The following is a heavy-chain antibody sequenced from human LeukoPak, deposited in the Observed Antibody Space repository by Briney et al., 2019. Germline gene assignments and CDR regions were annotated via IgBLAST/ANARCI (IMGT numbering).Heavy chain of an antibody. J-gene: IGHJ4*02. Sequence: SETLSLTCTVSGGSISSSSYYWGWIRQPPGKGLEWIGSTYYSGSTYYNPSLKSRVTISVDTSKNQFSLKLSSVTAADTAVYYCARPDSSGYYSSFDYWGQGTLVTVSS. D-gene: IGHD3-22*01. V-gene: IGHV4-39*01. CDR3: ARPDSSGYYSSFDY. CDR1: GGSISSSSYY. CDR2: TYYSGST.